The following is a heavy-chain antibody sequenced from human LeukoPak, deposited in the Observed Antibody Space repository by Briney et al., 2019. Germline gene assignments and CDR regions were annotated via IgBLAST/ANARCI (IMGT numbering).Heavy chain of an antibody. D-gene: IGHD3-9*01. V-gene: IGHV4-39*01. Sequence: SETLSLTCTVSGVSISSSSYYWGWIRQPPGKGLEWIGSIYYSGSTYYNPSLKSRVTISVDTSKNQFSLKLSSVTAADTAVYYCATHHYDILTGYYTPTRFDPWGQGTLVTVSS. CDR2: IYYSGST. CDR1: GVSISSSSYY. J-gene: IGHJ5*02. CDR3: ATHHYDILTGYYTPTRFDP.